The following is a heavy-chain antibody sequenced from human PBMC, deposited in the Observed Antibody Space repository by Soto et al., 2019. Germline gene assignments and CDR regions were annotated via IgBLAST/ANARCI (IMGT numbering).Heavy chain of an antibody. J-gene: IGHJ6*02. CDR1: GGTFSSYA. CDR3: ASTGNSPYYYYYGMDV. D-gene: IGHD2-8*02. V-gene: IGHV1-69*13. CDR2: IIPIFGTA. Sequence: SVKVSCKASGGTFSSYAISWVRQAPGQGLEWMGGIIPIFGTANYAQKFQGRVTITADESTSTAYMELSSLRSEDTAVYYCASTGNSPYYYYYGMDVWGQGTTVTVS.